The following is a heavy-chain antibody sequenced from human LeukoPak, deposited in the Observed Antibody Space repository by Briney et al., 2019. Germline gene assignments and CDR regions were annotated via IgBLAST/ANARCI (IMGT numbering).Heavy chain of an antibody. D-gene: IGHD3-16*01. CDR2: INPNSGET. Sequence: GASVKVSCKTSGYTFTNCDLNWVRQAPGQGLEWMGWINPNSGETNYSQKFQGRVIVTRDTSISTAYMELSRLTSDDTAVYYCARVRAEDFASLGYWGQGTLVTVSS. CDR3: ARVRAEDFASLGY. V-gene: IGHV1-2*02. J-gene: IGHJ4*02. CDR1: GYTFTNCD.